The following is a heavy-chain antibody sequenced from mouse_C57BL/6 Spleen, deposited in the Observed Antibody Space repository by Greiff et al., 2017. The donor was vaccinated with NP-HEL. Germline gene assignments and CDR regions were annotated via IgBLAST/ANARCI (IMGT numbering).Heavy chain of an antibody. Sequence: VQLQQSGAELVRPGASVKLSCKASGYTFTDYYINWVKQRPGQGLEWIARIYPGSGNTYYNEKFKGKATLTAEKSSSTAYMQLSSLTSEDSAVYFCARSGYYGNYDAMDYWGQGTSVTVSS. D-gene: IGHD2-1*01. CDR3: ARSGYYGNYDAMDY. CDR1: GYTFTDYY. CDR2: IYPGSGNT. J-gene: IGHJ4*01. V-gene: IGHV1-76*01.